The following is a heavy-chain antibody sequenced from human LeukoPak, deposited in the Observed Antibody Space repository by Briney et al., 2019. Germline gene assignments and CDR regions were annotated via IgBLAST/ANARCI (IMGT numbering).Heavy chain of an antibody. J-gene: IGHJ4*02. V-gene: IGHV3-23*01. Sequence: GGSLRLSCAASGFTFRSYWMSWVRQAPGKGLEWVSSISGSGGSTYYAASVKGRFTISRDNSKNTLYLQMNSLRAEDTAVYYCAKSHSSSWYYFDYWGQGTLVTVSS. CDR2: ISGSGGST. D-gene: IGHD6-13*01. CDR1: GFTFRSYW. CDR3: AKSHSSSWYYFDY.